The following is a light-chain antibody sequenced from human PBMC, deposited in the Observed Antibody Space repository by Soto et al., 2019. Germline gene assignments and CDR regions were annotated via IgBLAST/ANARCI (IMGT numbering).Light chain of an antibody. CDR3: QQYGSSAPIT. J-gene: IGKJ5*01. CDR1: QTVRNNY. V-gene: IGKV3-20*01. Sequence: EFVLTQSPGTLSLSPGERATLSCRASQTVRNNYLAWYQQKPGQAPRLLIYDASSRATGIPDRFSGSGSETDFTLTISRLEPEDFALYYCQQYGSSAPITFGQGTRLEIK. CDR2: DAS.